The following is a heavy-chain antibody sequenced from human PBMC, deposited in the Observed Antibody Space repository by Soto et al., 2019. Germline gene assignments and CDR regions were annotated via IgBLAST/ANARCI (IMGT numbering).Heavy chain of an antibody. Sequence: GASVKVSCKVSGYTLTELSMHWVRQAPGKGLEWMGGFDPEDGETIYAQKFQGRVTMTEDTSTDTAYMELSSLRSEDTAVYYCATGLGYYGSGSPRWFDPWGQGTLVTVSS. D-gene: IGHD3-10*01. CDR3: ATGLGYYGSGSPRWFDP. CDR1: GYTLTELS. V-gene: IGHV1-24*01. CDR2: FDPEDGET. J-gene: IGHJ5*02.